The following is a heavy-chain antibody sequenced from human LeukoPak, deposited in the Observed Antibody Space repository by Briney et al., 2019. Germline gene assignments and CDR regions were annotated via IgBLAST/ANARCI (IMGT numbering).Heavy chain of an antibody. CDR1: GYTFTSYY. Sequence: ASVKVSCKASGYTFTSYYMHWVRQAPGQGLEWMGIINPSGGSTSYAQKFQGRVTMTRDTSTSTAYMELRSLRSDDTAVYYCARVPSRGYDILTGYSLYYFDYWGQGTLVTVSS. J-gene: IGHJ4*02. D-gene: IGHD3-9*01. V-gene: IGHV1-46*01. CDR2: INPSGGST. CDR3: ARVPSRGYDILTGYSLYYFDY.